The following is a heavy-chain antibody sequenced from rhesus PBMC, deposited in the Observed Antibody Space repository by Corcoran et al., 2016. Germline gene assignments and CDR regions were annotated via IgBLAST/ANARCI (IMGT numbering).Heavy chain of an antibody. J-gene: IGHJ5-1*01. Sequence: QVQLQESGPAVVKPSAPLSLTCAVSGGSISSRNWWHWLRQSPGKGLEWIGGIYGSAASTVYIPSLKSRVTLSRDTAKNQFSLKLSSGTAADTAVYFCARHLGSSYGWRFDVWGAGVLVTVSS. CDR2: IYGSAAST. CDR3: ARHLGSSYGWRFDV. CDR1: GGSISSRNW. D-gene: IGHD6-43*01. V-gene: IGHV4-93*02.